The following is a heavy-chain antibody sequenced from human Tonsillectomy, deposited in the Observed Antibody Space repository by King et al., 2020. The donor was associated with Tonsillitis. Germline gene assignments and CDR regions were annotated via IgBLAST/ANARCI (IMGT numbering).Heavy chain of an antibody. CDR3: ARGSTEGYDDDSGYDSGDFDL. D-gene: IGHD3-22*01. CDR1: GFTFGSYD. CDR2: VGPAGDT. J-gene: IGHJ2*01. V-gene: IGHV3-13*01. Sequence: VQLVESGGGLVQPGESLRLSCAASGFTFGSYDMHWVRPATGKGLEWVSAVGPAGDTYYPGSVKGRFTISRENAQNSLYLQRNSLRAGDTAVYFCARGSTEGYDDDSGYDSGDFDLGGRGTLVTVSS.